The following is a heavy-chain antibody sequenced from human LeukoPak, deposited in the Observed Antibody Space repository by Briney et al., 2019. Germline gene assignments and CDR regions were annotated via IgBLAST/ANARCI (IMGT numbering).Heavy chain of an antibody. CDR2: ISASNGNT. J-gene: IGHJ6*02. V-gene: IGHV1-18*01. Sequence: ASVKISGKASGYTFTSYGLSWVRQAPGQGLEWMGWISASNGNTNYEQKFQGRVTMTTDTSTSTAYMELRSLRSDDTAVYYCAVDVGATRAVYYYYGMDVWGQGTTVTVSS. D-gene: IGHD1-26*01. CDR3: AVDVGATRAVYYYYGMDV. CDR1: GYTFTSYG.